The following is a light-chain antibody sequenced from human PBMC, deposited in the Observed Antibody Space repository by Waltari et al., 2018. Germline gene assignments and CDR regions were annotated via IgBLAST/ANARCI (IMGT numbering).Light chain of an antibody. Sequence: DIQMTQSPSSVSSSVGDRVTITCRASQDISSWVAWYQQKPGKAPNLLNYAASTLRSGVPSRFSGSGSGTVFTLTISSLQPEDFATYYCQQATSSPFFGGGTRVEIK. V-gene: IGKV1-12*01. J-gene: IGKJ4*01. CDR1: QDISSW. CDR2: AAS. CDR3: QQATSSPF.